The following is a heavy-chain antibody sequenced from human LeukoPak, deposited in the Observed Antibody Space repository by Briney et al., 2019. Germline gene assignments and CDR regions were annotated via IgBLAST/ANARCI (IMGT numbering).Heavy chain of an antibody. CDR3: TRVPNYTFDI. J-gene: IGHJ3*02. CDR2: IYHSGNT. D-gene: IGHD3-10*01. V-gene: IGHV4-38-2*02. CDR1: GYSISSDYY. Sequence: SETLSLTCTVSGYSISSDYYWGWIRQPPGKGLEWIGNIYHSGNTYYNPSLKSRVIISVDTSKNQSSLKLSSVTAADTAVYYCTRVPNYTFDIWGQGTMVTVSS.